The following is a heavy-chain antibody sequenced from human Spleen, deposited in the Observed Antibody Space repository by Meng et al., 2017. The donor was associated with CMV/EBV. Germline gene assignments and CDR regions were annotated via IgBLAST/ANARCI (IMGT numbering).Heavy chain of an antibody. D-gene: IGHD6-19*01. J-gene: IGHJ4*02. Sequence: QVQLVESGGGVVQPGRSLRLSCAASGFTFSSYAMHWVRQAPGKGLEWVAVISYDGSNKYYADSVKGRFTISRDNSKNTLYLQMNSLRAEDTAVYYCARARQQPPPQWLGPEDYWGQGTLVTVAS. CDR1: GFTFSSYA. CDR2: ISYDGSNK. CDR3: ARARQQPPPQWLGPEDY. V-gene: IGHV3-30-3*01.